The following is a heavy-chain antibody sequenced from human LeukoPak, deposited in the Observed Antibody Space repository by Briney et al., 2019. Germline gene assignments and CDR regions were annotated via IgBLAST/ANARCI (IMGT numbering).Heavy chain of an antibody. CDR2: ISSSSSYI. Sequence: GGSLRLSCAASGFTFSIYSMNWVRQAPGKGREWVSSISSSSSYIYYADSVRGRFTIYRDNAKHSLYLQMSSLKAEDTAVYYCARDYYCSGSRGDYMDVWGKGTTVTVSS. V-gene: IGHV3-21*01. J-gene: IGHJ6*03. CDR3: ARDYYCSGSRGDYMDV. D-gene: IGHD3-10*01. CDR1: GFTFSIYS.